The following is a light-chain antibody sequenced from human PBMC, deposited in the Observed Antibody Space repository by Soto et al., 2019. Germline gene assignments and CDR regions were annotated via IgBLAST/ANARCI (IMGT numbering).Light chain of an antibody. Sequence: DIQMTQSPSTLSASVGDRVTVTCRASQSVNNWLAWYQQKPGNAPKLLIYKASSLQSGVPSRFSGSGSGTEFTLNISRLQPDDFETYYCQQYKSYLYTFGQGTRLEIK. J-gene: IGKJ5*01. V-gene: IGKV1-5*03. CDR1: QSVNNW. CDR2: KAS. CDR3: QQYKSYLYT.